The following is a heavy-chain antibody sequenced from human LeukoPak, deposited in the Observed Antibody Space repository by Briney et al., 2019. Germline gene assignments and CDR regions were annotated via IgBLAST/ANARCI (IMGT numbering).Heavy chain of an antibody. Sequence: SETLSLTCGVYDGSFIGDYWSWIRQSPGMGLEWIGQVHRSGGANYNPSLRSRVTISIDTSKKQFSLKLNSVTATDTAVYYCARHGGFYFDSWGQGTLVTVSS. CDR2: VHRSGGA. J-gene: IGHJ4*02. V-gene: IGHV4-34*01. CDR1: DGSFIGDY. D-gene: IGHD3-16*01. CDR3: ARHGGFYFDS.